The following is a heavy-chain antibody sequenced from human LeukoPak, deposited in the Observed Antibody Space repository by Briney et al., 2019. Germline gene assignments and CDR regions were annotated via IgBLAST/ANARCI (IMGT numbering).Heavy chain of an antibody. D-gene: IGHD6-13*01. CDR3: ARVGRVAAAQGYFQH. J-gene: IGHJ1*01. CDR2: IKQDGSEK. Sequence: PGGSLRLSCAASRFTFSSYWMSWVRQAPGKGLEWVANIKQDGSEKYYVDSVKGRFTISRDNAKNSLYLQMNSLRAEDTAVYYCARVGRVAAAQGYFQHWGQGTLVTVSS. CDR1: RFTFSSYW. V-gene: IGHV3-7*01.